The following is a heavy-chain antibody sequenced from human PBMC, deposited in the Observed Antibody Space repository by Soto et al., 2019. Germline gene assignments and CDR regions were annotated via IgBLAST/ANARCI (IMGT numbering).Heavy chain of an antibody. CDR3: ARTVYGDFPRIDY. Sequence: GGSLRLSCAASGFTLSDYYMSWIRQAPGKGLEWLSYISGSSRYTNYADSVKGRLTISRDIAKTSLFQQMNSLRGEDTAVYYCARTVYGDFPRIDYWGRGTLVTVSS. J-gene: IGHJ4*02. V-gene: IGHV3-11*06. CDR1: GFTLSDYY. D-gene: IGHD4-17*01. CDR2: ISGSSRYT.